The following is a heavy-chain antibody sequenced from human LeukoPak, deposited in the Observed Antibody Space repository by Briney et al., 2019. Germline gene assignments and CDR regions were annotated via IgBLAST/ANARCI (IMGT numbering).Heavy chain of an antibody. CDR1: GFTFSSYG. D-gene: IGHD6-13*01. V-gene: IGHV3-30*02. CDR3: AKDGQYSSSWYCGY. Sequence: GGSLRLSCAASGFTFSSYGTHWVRQAPGKGLEWVAFIRYDGSNKYYADSVKGRFTISRDNFKNTLYLQMNSLRAEDTAVYYCAKDGQYSSSWYCGYWGQGTLVTVSS. CDR2: IRYDGSNK. J-gene: IGHJ4*02.